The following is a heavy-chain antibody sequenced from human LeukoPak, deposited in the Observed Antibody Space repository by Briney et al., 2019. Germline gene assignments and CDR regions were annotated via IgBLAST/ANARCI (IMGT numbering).Heavy chain of an antibody. Sequence: ASVKVSCKASGYTFTSYYMHWVRQAPGQGLEWMGIINPSGGSTSYAQKFQGRVTMTRDMSTSTVYMELSSLRSEDTAVYCCARVVAGRPFDYWGQGTLVTVSS. CDR3: ARVVAGRPFDY. CDR1: GYTFTSYY. V-gene: IGHV1-46*01. CDR2: INPSGGST. J-gene: IGHJ4*02. D-gene: IGHD6-19*01.